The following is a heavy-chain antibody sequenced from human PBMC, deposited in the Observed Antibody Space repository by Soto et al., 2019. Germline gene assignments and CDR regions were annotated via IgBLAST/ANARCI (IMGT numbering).Heavy chain of an antibody. CDR3: AHRPVGYSSGWYLGWFDP. CDR1: GFSLSTSGVG. V-gene: IGHV2-5*02. J-gene: IGHJ5*02. D-gene: IGHD6-19*01. Sequence: SGPTLVNPTQTLTLTCTFSGFSLSTSGVGVGWIRQPPGKALEWLALIYWDDDKRYSPSLKSRLTITKDASKNQVVLTMTNMDPVDTATYYCAHRPVGYSSGWYLGWFDPWGQGTLVTVSS. CDR2: IYWDDDK.